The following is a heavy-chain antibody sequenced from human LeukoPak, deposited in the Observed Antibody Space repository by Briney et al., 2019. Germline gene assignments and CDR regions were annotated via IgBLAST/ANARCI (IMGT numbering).Heavy chain of an antibody. J-gene: IGHJ4*02. CDR3: ASRPPGNYPYPYFDY. CDR1: EFTVSDTY. D-gene: IGHD3-16*02. Sequence: HPGGSLRLSCAASEFTVSDTYMIWVRQAPGRGMEWVSVTYGDGSGYYADSVRGRFTISRDKSKDTVYLQMNSLRAEDTAVYYCASRPPGNYPYPYFDYWGQGTLVTVSS. V-gene: IGHV3-53*01. CDR2: TYGDGSG.